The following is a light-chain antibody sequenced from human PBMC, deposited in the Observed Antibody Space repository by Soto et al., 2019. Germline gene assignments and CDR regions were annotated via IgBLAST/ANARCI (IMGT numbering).Light chain of an antibody. Sequence: EILMTPSPDTLAVTLRDSATTNCQSSQSVVYSSDNKNYLAWYQQKPGQPPQLLICGASTRASGVPDRFSGSGAGTDFTLTISSLQAEDVAVYYCQQYYSTWTFGQGTKVDIK. CDR1: QSVVYSSDNKNY. J-gene: IGKJ1*01. CDR2: GAS. V-gene: IGKV4-1*01. CDR3: QQYYSTWT.